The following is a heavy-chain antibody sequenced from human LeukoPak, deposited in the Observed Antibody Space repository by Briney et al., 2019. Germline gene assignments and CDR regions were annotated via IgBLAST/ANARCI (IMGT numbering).Heavy chain of an antibody. CDR1: GGTFSSYA. D-gene: IGHD2-21*02. Sequence: ASVTVSCTASGGTFSSYAISWVRQAPGQGLEWMGGIIPIFGTANYAQKFQGRVTITADESTSTAYMELSSLRSEDTAVYYCARGGGLLAYCGGDCYWRSGYFDYWGQGTLVTVSS. CDR3: ARGGGLLAYCGGDCYWRSGYFDY. J-gene: IGHJ4*02. CDR2: IIPIFGTA. V-gene: IGHV1-69*13.